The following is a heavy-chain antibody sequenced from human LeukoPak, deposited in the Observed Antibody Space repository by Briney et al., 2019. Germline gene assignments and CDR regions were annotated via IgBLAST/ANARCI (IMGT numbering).Heavy chain of an antibody. CDR2: IRYDGSNK. D-gene: IGHD2-2*02. CDR3: AKGYCSSTSCYKD. J-gene: IGHJ4*02. Sequence: PGGSLRLSCAASGFTFSSYGMHWVPQAPGQGLGWGAFIRYDGSNKNYADFVKGRFTISRDNSKNTLYLQMNSLRAEDTAVYYCAKGYCSSTSCYKDWGQGTLVTVSS. V-gene: IGHV3-30*02. CDR1: GFTFSSYG.